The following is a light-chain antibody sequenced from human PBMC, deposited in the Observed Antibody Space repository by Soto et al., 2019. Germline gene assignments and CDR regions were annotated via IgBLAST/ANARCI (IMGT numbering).Light chain of an antibody. V-gene: IGKV1-39*01. Sequence: DVRMTQSPSSLSASVGDTITITCRASQTITTYLNWFQQKPGESLRLLIYGASTLHDGVPSRFSGSGSGTDFTLTISGRQPEDFATYHCQQTYSDISFGGGTRV. CDR3: QQTYSDIS. CDR1: QTITTY. J-gene: IGKJ4*01. CDR2: GAS.